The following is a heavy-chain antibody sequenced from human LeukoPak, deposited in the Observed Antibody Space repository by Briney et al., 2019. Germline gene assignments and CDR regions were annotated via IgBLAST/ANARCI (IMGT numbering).Heavy chain of an antibody. CDR1: AFTFSDYW. V-gene: IGHV3-7*03. Sequence: GGSLRLSCATSAFTFSDYWMSWVRQTPGKGLEWVANIREDGSEKYYVDSVKGRFTISRDNAKNSLYLQMNSLRVEDTALYYCAKDNDGYNGGFDYWGQGTLVTVSS. CDR2: IREDGSEK. D-gene: IGHD5-24*01. CDR3: AKDNDGYNGGFDY. J-gene: IGHJ4*02.